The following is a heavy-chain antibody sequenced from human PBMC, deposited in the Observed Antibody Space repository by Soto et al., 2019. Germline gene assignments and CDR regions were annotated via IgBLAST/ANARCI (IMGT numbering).Heavy chain of an antibody. Sequence: TSETLSLTCAVYGGSFSGYYWNWIRQHPGKGPEWIGYVYYSGSTYYKPSLKSRMSISLDKSKNQFSLKPNPMTAADTAVYYCARPYCGGECYSICPRGGCGMDVWGQGTTVTVSS. CDR1: GGSFSGYY. CDR3: ARPYCGGECYSICPRGGCGMDV. D-gene: IGHD2-21*01. V-gene: IGHV4-31*02. CDR2: VYYSGST. J-gene: IGHJ6*02.